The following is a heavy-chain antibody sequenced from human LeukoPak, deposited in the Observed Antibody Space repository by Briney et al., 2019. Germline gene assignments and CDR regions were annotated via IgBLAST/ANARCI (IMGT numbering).Heavy chain of an antibody. Sequence: ASVKVSCKVSGYTLTELSMHWVRQAPGKGLEWMGGFDPEDGETIYAQKFQGRVTMTTDTSTSTAYMELRSLRSDDTAVYYCARVDSRQNDAFDIWGQGTMVTVSS. J-gene: IGHJ3*02. CDR3: ARVDSRQNDAFDI. D-gene: IGHD3-3*01. CDR2: FDPEDGET. CDR1: GYTLTELS. V-gene: IGHV1-24*01.